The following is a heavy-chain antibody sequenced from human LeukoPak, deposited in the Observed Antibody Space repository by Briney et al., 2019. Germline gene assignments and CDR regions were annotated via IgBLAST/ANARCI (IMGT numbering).Heavy chain of an antibody. Sequence: GXISSXGYDWSXIRXHPGKGLEWIGYIYYSGSTYYNPALKSRITISVDTSKNQFSLKLSSVTAADTAVYYCASLYDSSGYRDYWSQGTLVTVSS. V-gene: IGHV4-31*02. CDR2: IYYSGST. D-gene: IGHD3-22*01. J-gene: IGHJ4*02. CDR3: ASLYDSSGYRDY. CDR1: GXISSXGYD.